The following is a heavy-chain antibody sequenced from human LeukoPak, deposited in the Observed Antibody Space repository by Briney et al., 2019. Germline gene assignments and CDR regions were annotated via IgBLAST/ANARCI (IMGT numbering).Heavy chain of an antibody. Sequence: SETPSLTCAVYGGSFSGYYWSRIRQPPGKGLEWIGEINHSGSTNYNPSLKSRVTISVDTSKNQFSLKLSSVTAADTAVYYCARGSGRRDGYKWGQGTLVNVSS. D-gene: IGHD5-24*01. J-gene: IGHJ4*02. CDR3: ARGSGRRDGYK. CDR2: INHSGST. V-gene: IGHV4-34*01. CDR1: GGSFSGYY.